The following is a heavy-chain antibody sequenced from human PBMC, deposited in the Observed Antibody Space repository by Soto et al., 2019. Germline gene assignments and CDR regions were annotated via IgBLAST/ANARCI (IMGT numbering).Heavy chain of an antibody. D-gene: IGHD3-16*01. Sequence: EVQLVESGGGLVKPGGSLRLSCEASGFTFSSYTMSWVRQAPGRGLEWVSSISKSSSYTFYADSVKGRFTLSRDNAKSSMSLRMNSLRAEDTAMYYCARDLGHSYVLDYWDQGALVTVSS. J-gene: IGHJ4*02. CDR2: ISKSSSYT. V-gene: IGHV3-21*06. CDR3: ARDLGHSYVLDY. CDR1: GFTFSSYT.